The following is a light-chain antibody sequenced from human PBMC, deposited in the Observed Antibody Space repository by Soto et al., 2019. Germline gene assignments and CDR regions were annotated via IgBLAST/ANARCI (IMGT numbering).Light chain of an antibody. J-gene: IGKJ1*01. CDR3: QQSYSTPRT. CDR2: AAS. V-gene: IGKV1-39*01. CDR1: QDISKF. Sequence: DIQMTQSPSSLIASVGDRVTITCQASQDISKFLNWYHQKPGKAPKLLIYAASSLQGGVPSRFSGSGSGTDFTLTISSLQPEDFATYYCQQSYSTPRTFGQGTKVDIK.